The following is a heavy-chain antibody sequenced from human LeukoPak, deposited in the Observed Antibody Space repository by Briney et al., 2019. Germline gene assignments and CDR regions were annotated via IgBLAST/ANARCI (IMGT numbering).Heavy chain of an antibody. CDR1: GYTFTGYY. V-gene: IGHV1-18*04. Sequence: ASVKVSCKASGYTFTGYYMHWVRQAPGQGLEWMGWISAYNGNTNYAQKLQGRVTMTTATSTSTAYMELRSLRADDTAVYYCARDRVFVDTAIVSPVQYFDYWGQGTLVTVSS. CDR2: ISAYNGNT. CDR3: ARDRVFVDTAIVSPVQYFDY. D-gene: IGHD5-18*01. J-gene: IGHJ4*02.